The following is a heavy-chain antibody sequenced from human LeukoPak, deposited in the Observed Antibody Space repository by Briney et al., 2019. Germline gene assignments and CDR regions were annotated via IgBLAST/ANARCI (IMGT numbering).Heavy chain of an antibody. J-gene: IGHJ3*02. Sequence: SETLSLTCTVSGGSISSGDYYWSWIRQPPGKGLEWIGYIYHSGSTNYNPSLKSRVTISVDTSKNQFSLKLSSVTAADTAVYYCARLFPSYDYVWGSYRINAFDIWGQGTMVTVSS. CDR2: IYHSGST. CDR3: ARLFPSYDYVWGSYRINAFDI. V-gene: IGHV4-30-4*01. D-gene: IGHD3-16*02. CDR1: GGSISSGDYY.